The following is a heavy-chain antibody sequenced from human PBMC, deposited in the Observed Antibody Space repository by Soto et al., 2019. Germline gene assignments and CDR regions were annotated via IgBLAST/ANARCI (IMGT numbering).Heavy chain of an antibody. CDR3: ARGPGI. Sequence: SETLSLTCAVYGGSFSGYYWSWIRQPPGKGLEWIGEINHSGSTNYNPSLKSRVTISVDTSKNQFSLKLSSVTAADTAVYYCARGPGIWGQGTQVTVSS. CDR2: INHSGST. CDR1: GGSFSGYY. V-gene: IGHV4-34*01. J-gene: IGHJ4*02.